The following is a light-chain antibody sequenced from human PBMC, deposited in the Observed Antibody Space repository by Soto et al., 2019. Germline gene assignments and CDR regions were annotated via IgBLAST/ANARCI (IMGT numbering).Light chain of an antibody. V-gene: IGKV3-15*01. Sequence: ILMTQSPATLYVSPGERATLSCRASLSVSNNLAWYQQKPGQAPRLLMYHASTRATGIRARFSGSGSGTEFTLTISGLPSEYFAVYYCHQYNNWPPWTFGQGTKVEIK. CDR2: HAS. CDR3: HQYNNWPPWT. J-gene: IGKJ1*01. CDR1: LSVSNN.